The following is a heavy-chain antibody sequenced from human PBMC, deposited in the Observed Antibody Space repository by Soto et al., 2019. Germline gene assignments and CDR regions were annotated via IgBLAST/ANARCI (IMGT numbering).Heavy chain of an antibody. CDR3: AHRRPTVITPFDY. J-gene: IGHJ4*02. D-gene: IGHD4-17*01. Sequence: QITLKESGPPLVEPTQTLTLTCTFPGFSLSTSGVGVGWIRQPPGQALEWLAFVNWNDNKRYSPSLNSRLTITKDTSKTQVVLTMTNMDSVDTGTYYCAHRRPTVITPFDYWGQGTRVTVSS. V-gene: IGHV2-5*01. CDR2: VNWNDNK. CDR1: GFSLSTSGVG.